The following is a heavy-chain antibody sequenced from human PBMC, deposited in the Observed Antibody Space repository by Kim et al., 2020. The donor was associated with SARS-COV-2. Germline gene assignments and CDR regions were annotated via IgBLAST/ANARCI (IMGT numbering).Heavy chain of an antibody. CDR2: ISFSGGST. CDR1: GFTFSSYA. J-gene: IGHJ3*02. V-gene: IGHV3-23*01. Sequence: GGSLRLSCAASGFTFSSYAMSWVRQAPGKGLEWVSAISFSGGSTYYADSVKGRFTISRDNSKNTLYLQMNRLRAEDTAVYYCGKDLGDGYNSDAFDIWGQGTMVTVSS. D-gene: IGHD5-12*01. CDR3: GKDLGDGYNSDAFDI.